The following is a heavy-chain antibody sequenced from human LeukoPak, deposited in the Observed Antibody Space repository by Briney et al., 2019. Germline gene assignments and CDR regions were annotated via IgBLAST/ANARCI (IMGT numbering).Heavy chain of an antibody. V-gene: IGHV3-30*18. CDR1: GFTFSSYG. J-gene: IGHJ4*02. CDR2: ISYDGSNK. CDR3: AKDSHGDTYYFDY. D-gene: IGHD4-17*01. Sequence: GGSLRLSCAASGFTFSSYGMHWVRQAPGKGLEWVAVISYDGSNKYYADSVKGRFTISRDNSKNTLYLQMNSLRAEDTAVYYCAKDSHGDTYYFDYWGQGTLVTVSS.